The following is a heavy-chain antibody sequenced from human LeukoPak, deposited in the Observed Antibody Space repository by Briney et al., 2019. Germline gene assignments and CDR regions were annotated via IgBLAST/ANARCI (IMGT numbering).Heavy chain of an antibody. CDR2: IYYSGST. D-gene: IGHD3-10*01. J-gene: IGHJ4*02. V-gene: IGHV4-59*01. Sequence: SETLSLTCTVSGGSISSYYWSWIRQPPGKGVEGGGCIYYSGSTNYNPSLKSRVTISVDTSKNQFSLKLSSVTAADTAVYYCARASGGTTRVDYWGQGTLVTVSS. CDR1: GGSISSYY. CDR3: ARASGGTTRVDY.